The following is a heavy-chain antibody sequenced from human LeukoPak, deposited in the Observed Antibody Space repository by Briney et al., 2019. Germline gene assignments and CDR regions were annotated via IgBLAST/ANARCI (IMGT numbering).Heavy chain of an antibody. CDR2: ISGSGGST. D-gene: IGHD5-12*01. V-gene: IGHV3-23*01. J-gene: IGHJ5*02. CDR1: GFTFSSYA. Sequence: SGGSLRLSCAASGFTFSSYAMSWVRQALGKGLEWVSAISGSGGSTYYADSVKGRFTISRDNSKNTLYLQMNSLRAEDTAVYYCAKDFSSGDGYNSWGQGTLVTVSS. CDR3: AKDFSSGDGYNS.